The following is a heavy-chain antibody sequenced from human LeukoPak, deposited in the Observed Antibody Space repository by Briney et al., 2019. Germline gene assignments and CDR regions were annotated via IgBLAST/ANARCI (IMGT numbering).Heavy chain of an antibody. D-gene: IGHD6-13*01. CDR2: VYSSGTT. Sequence: SETPSLTCTVSGGSISSYYWNWIRQPAGKGLEWIGRVYSSGTTSYNPSLKTRVTMSVDTSKNQFSLKLSSVTAADTAVYYCARESYSSSWYSDYWGQGTLVTVSS. J-gene: IGHJ4*02. CDR3: ARESYSSSWYSDY. CDR1: GGSISSYY. V-gene: IGHV4-4*07.